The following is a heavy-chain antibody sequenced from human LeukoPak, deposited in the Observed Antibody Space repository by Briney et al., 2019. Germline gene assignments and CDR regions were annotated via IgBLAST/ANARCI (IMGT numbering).Heavy chain of an antibody. J-gene: IGHJ3*02. V-gene: IGHV3-48*02. CDR3: ARDRSEQWLVHAFDI. CDR1: GFTFSNYG. D-gene: IGHD6-19*01. Sequence: GGSLRLSCAASGFTFSNYGMNWVRQAPGQGLEWVSYISSSSSTIYYADSVKGRFTISRDNAKNSLYLQMNSLRDEDTAVYYCARDRSEQWLVHAFDIWGQGTMVTVSS. CDR2: ISSSSSTI.